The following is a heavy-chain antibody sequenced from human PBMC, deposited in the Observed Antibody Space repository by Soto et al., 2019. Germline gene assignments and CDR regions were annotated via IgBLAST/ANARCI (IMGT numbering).Heavy chain of an antibody. CDR2: IYYSGST. J-gene: IGHJ4*02. V-gene: IGHV4-31*03. D-gene: IGHD3-9*01. CDR1: GGSISSGGYY. Sequence: SETLSLTCTVSGGSISSGGYYWSWIRQHPGKGLEWIGYIYYSGSTYYNPSLKSRVTISVDTSKNQFSLKLSSVTAADTAVYYCARREYFDWLLQLWGQGTLVTVSS. CDR3: ARREYFDWLLQL.